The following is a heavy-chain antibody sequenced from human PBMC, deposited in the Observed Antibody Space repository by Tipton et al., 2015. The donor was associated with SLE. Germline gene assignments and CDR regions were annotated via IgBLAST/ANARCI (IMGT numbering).Heavy chain of an antibody. J-gene: IGHJ4*02. Sequence: TLSLTCAVYGGSFSGYYWSWIRQPPGKGLEWIGEINHSGSTNFNPSLKSRVTISVDTSKNQFSLKLSSVTAADTAVYYCARGKRNPATRTYYYDSSGPRSFDYWGQATLVTVSS. D-gene: IGHD3-22*01. V-gene: IGHV4-34*01. CDR3: ARGKRNPATRTYYYDSSGPRSFDY. CDR1: GGSFSGYY. CDR2: INHSGST.